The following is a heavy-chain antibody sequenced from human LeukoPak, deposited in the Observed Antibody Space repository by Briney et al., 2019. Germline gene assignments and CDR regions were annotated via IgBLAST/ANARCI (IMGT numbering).Heavy chain of an antibody. V-gene: IGHV3-23*01. CDR2: ISDSGSRT. CDR3: AEQESSGSYPYYFDY. J-gene: IGHJ4*02. CDR1: GFIFDRYG. D-gene: IGHD3-22*01. Sequence: PGGSLRLSCAASGFIFDRYGMTWVRQAPGEGLKWVSSISDSGSRTYYADSVKGRFTVSRDNSKNTVYVQMNSLRAEDTAIYYRAEQESSGSYPYYFDYWGQGTLVTVSS.